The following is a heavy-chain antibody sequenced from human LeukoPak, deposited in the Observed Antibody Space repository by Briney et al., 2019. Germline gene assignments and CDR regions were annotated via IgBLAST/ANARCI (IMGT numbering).Heavy chain of an antibody. CDR3: ARGRAAAGTPVDY. Sequence: SETLSLTCTVSGGSISSGDYYWSWIRQHPGKGLEWIAYIYYSGSTYYNPSLKSRVTISVDTSKNQFSLKLSSVTAADTAVYYCARGRAAAGTPVDYWGQGILVTVSS. CDR1: GGSISSGDYY. CDR2: IYYSGST. V-gene: IGHV4-31*03. D-gene: IGHD6-13*01. J-gene: IGHJ4*02.